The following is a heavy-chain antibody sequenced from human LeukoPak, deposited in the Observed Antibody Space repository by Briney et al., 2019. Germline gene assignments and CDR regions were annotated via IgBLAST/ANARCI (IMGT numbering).Heavy chain of an antibody. D-gene: IGHD2-2*02. CDR1: GGSFSGYY. CDR3: ARGDIVVVPAAIHTRPFDY. Sequence: SETLSLTCAVYGGSFSGYYWSWIRQPSGKGLEWIGEINHSGSTNYNPSLKSRVTISVDTSKNQFSLKLSSVTAADTAVYYCARGDIVVVPAAIHTRPFDYWGQGTLVTVSS. CDR2: INHSGST. J-gene: IGHJ4*02. V-gene: IGHV4-34*01.